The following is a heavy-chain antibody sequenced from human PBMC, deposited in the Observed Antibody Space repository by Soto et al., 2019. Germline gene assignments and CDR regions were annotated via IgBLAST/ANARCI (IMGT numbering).Heavy chain of an antibody. D-gene: IGHD5-18*01. J-gene: IGHJ6*02. Sequence: QVQLVQSGAEVKKPGASVKVSCKASGYTFTGYYMHWVRQAPGQGLEWMGWINPNSGGTNYAQKCQGWVTMTRDTSISTAYMELSRLRSDDTAVYYCARQPAMVSTGGYYYYGMDVWGQGTTVTVSS. CDR3: ARQPAMVSTGGYYYYGMDV. CDR2: INPNSGGT. CDR1: GYTFTGYY. V-gene: IGHV1-2*04.